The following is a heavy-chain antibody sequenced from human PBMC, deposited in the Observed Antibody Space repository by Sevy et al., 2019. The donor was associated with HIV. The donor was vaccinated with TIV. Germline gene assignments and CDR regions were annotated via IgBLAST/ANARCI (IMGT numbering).Heavy chain of an antibody. CDR1: GFTFSSYG. CDR3: AREWAGDILTGYYRPNWFDP. J-gene: IGHJ5*02. V-gene: IGHV3-33*01. D-gene: IGHD3-9*01. CDR2: IWYDGSNK. Sequence: GGSLRLSCAASGFTFSSYGMHWVRQAPGKGLEWVAVIWYDGSNKYYADSVKGRFTISRDNSKNTLYLQMNSLRAEDTAVHYCAREWAGDILTGYYRPNWFDPWGQGTLVTVSS.